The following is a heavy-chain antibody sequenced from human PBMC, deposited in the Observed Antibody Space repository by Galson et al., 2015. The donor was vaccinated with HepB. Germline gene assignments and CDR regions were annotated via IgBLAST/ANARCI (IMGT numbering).Heavy chain of an antibody. Sequence: SLRLSCAASGFTVSSNYMSWVRQAPGKGLEWVSVIYSGGSTYYADSVKGRFTISRHNSKNTLYLQMNSLRAEDTAVYYCARVRSSGWYEPIDWYFDLWGRGTLVTVSS. V-gene: IGHV3-53*04. CDR2: IYSGGST. CDR1: GFTVSSNY. D-gene: IGHD6-19*01. CDR3: ARVRSSGWYEPIDWYFDL. J-gene: IGHJ2*01.